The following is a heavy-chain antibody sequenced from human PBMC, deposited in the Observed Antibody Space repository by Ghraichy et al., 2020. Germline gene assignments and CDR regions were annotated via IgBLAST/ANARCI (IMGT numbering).Heavy chain of an antibody. CDR2: IIPIFGKA. V-gene: IGHV1-69*13. CDR1: GGTFSSYA. D-gene: IGHD3-22*01. Sequence: SVKVSCKASGGTFSSYAISWVRQAPGQGLEWMGGIIPIFGKANYAQKFQGRVTITADESTSTAYMELSSLRSEDTAVYYCARGKYYYDSSGYYHGMYYFDYWGQGTLFTVSS. J-gene: IGHJ4*02. CDR3: ARGKYYYDSSGYYHGMYYFDY.